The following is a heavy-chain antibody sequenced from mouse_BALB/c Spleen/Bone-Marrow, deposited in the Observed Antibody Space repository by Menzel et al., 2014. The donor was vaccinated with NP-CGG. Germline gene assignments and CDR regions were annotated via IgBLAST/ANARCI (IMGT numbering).Heavy chain of an antibody. CDR2: IDPANGNT. D-gene: IGHD2-2*01. CDR3: ASYVYGYYFDY. J-gene: IGHJ2*01. CDR1: GLNIKDTY. Sequence: EVQVVESGAELVKPGASVKLSCTASGLNIKDTYMHWVKQRPEQGLEWIGRIDPANGNTKYDPKFQGKASITADTSSNTAYLQLSSLTSEDTAVYYCASYVYGYYFDYWGQGTTLTVSS. V-gene: IGHV14-3*02.